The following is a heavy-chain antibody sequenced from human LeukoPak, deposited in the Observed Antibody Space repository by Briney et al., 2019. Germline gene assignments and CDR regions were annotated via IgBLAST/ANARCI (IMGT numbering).Heavy chain of an antibody. CDR1: GLTFRNYA. Sequence: GGSLRLSCEASGLTFRNYAMTWVRQAPGKGLEWVASINHNGNVNYYVDSVKGRFTISRDNAKNSLYLQMSNLRAEDTAVYFCARGGGLDVWGQGATVTVSS. V-gene: IGHV3-7*03. CDR2: INHNGNVN. J-gene: IGHJ6*02. D-gene: IGHD3-16*01. CDR3: ARGGGLDV.